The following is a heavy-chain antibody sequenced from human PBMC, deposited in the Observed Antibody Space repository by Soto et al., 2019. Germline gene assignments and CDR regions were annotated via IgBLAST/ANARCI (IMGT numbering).Heavy chain of an antibody. V-gene: IGHV4-39*01. Sequence: QLQLQESGPGLVKPSETLSLTCTVSGGSISSRTYYWGWLRQPQGKGLEWIGMIYYSGSAYYNPSLKSRLTISIDTSKTQFSLRLSSVTAADAAVYYCARHGVDYGDYASYYYYGMDVWGRGTTVTVSS. D-gene: IGHD4-17*01. CDR1: GGSISSRTYY. J-gene: IGHJ6*02. CDR3: ARHGVDYGDYASYYYYGMDV. CDR2: IYYSGSA.